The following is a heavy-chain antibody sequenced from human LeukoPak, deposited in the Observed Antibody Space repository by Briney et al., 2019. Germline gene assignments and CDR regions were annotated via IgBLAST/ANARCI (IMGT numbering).Heavy chain of an antibody. CDR2: IWSDGTNK. D-gene: IGHD4-11*01. V-gene: IGHV3-33*06. J-gene: IGHJ1*01. CDR3: AKDAQRGFDYSNSLEY. Sequence: GGSLRLSCAASGFTFSHFGFHWVRQAPGKGLEWVAVIWSDGTNKYYGGSGKGRFIIYRDDSHNTVYLQMNSLRVQDTAIYYCAKDAQRGFDYSNSLEYWGQGSLVTVSS. CDR1: GFTFSHFG.